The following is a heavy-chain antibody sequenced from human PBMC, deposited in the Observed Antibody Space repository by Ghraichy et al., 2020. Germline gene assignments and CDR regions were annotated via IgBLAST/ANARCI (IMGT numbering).Heavy chain of an antibody. CDR3: ARGQYTSAWDGAFDI. CDR1: GFTLRNYD. CDR2: IGTAGDT. D-gene: IGHD6-19*01. Sequence: GESLRLSCAASGFTLRNYDMHWVRQPTGKGLEWVSVIGTAGDTYYSDSVKGHFTISREIAENSFYLQMNSLRAGDTAVYYCARGQYTSAWDGAFDIWGQGTMVTVSS. J-gene: IGHJ3*02. V-gene: IGHV3-13*01.